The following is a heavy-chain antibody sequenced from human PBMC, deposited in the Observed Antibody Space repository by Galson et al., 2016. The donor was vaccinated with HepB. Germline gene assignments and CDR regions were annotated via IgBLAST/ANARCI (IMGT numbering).Heavy chain of an antibody. CDR2: ISWNSVSI. CDR1: GFTFDDYA. Sequence: SLRLSCAASGFTFDDYAMHWVRQAPGKGLEWVSGISWNSVSITYADSVKGRFTISRDKAKNSLYLQMNSLRAEDTAVYYCARVAVFCSGGSCSEYFQYWGQGTLLTVSS. V-gene: IGHV3-9*01. D-gene: IGHD2-15*01. J-gene: IGHJ1*01. CDR3: ARVAVFCSGGSCSEYFQY.